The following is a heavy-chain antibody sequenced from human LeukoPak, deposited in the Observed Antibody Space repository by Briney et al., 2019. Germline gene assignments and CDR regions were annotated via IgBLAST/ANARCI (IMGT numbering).Heavy chain of an antibody. D-gene: IGHD3-10*01. CDR3: ATGYYFGSGSYGSLDY. CDR2: INSSGDA. J-gene: IGHJ4*02. Sequence: GGSLRLSCAASGFTVSSKYMSWVRQTPGKGLQWVALINSSGDAYTPDYAKGRFTISRDDSENTLYLQMDSMRAEDTAVYYCATGYYFGSGSYGSLDYWGQGTLVTVSS. CDR1: GFTVSSKY. V-gene: IGHV3-53*01.